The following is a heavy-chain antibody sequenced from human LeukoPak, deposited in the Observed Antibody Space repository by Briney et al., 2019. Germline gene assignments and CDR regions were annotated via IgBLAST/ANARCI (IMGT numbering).Heavy chain of an antibody. CDR3: AKSMVATPNFDY. J-gene: IGHJ4*02. Sequence: PGGSLRLSCAAAGFTFSSYAMSWVRQAPGQGREWVSAISGSGGSTYYADSVKGRFTTSRDNSKNTLYLQMNSLGAEDTAVYYCAKSMVATPNFDYWGQGTLVTVAS. V-gene: IGHV3-23*01. CDR2: ISGSGGST. CDR1: GFTFSSYA. D-gene: IGHD2-15*01.